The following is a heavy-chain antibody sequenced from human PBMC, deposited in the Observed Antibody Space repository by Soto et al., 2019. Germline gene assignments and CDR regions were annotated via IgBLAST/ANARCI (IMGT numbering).Heavy chain of an antibody. CDR2: LNHSGRT. CDR1: GGSFSGYY. D-gene: IGHD3-10*01. J-gene: IGHJ6*02. Sequence: SETLSLTCAVYGGSFSGYYWSWIRQPPGKGLEWIGELNHSGRTNYNPSIKSRVNISVDTSKNQFSLKLSSVTAADTAVYYCARGAVTMVRGVLSYYYGMDVWGQGTTVTVS. CDR3: ARGAVTMVRGVLSYYYGMDV. V-gene: IGHV4-34*01.